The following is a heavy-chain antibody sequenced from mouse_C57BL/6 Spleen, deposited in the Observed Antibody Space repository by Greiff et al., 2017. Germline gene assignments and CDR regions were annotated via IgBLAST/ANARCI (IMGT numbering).Heavy chain of an antibody. CDR3: ARGSNPAWFAY. Sequence: EVKLQESGGGLVKPGGSLKLSCAASGFTFSDYGMHWVRQAPEKGLEWVAYISSGSSTIYYADTVKGRFTISRDNAKNTLFLQMTSLRSEDTAMYYCARGSNPAWFAYWGQGTLVTVSA. CDR2: ISSGSSTI. V-gene: IGHV5-17*01. J-gene: IGHJ3*01. D-gene: IGHD1-1*01. CDR1: GFTFSDYG.